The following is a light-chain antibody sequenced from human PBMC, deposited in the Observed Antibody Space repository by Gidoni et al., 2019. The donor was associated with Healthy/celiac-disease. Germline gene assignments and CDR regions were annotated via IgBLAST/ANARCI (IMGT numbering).Light chain of an antibody. Sequence: EIVLTQSPGTLSLSPGERATLSGRASQSVSSSYLAWYQQKPGQAPRLLIDGESSRATGRPDRFSGSGSGTDFTLTISRLEPEDVAVDYCQQYGSSQYTFGQGTKLEIK. V-gene: IGKV3-20*01. CDR2: GES. J-gene: IGKJ2*01. CDR3: QQYGSSQYT. CDR1: QSVSSSY.